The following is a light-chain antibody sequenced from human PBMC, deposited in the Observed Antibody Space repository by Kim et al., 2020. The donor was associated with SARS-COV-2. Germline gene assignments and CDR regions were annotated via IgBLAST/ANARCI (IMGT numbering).Light chain of an antibody. CDR2: LGS. V-gene: IGKV2-28*01. CDR3: MQALQTPYS. Sequence: EPAANSCRSRQSLKHRNGYKYVDWYVRKPGQSPQLLIYLGSNRASGVPDRFSGSGSGTDFTLQISRVEAEDVGIYFCMQALQTPYSFGQGTKLEI. CDR1: QSLKHRNGYKY. J-gene: IGKJ2*03.